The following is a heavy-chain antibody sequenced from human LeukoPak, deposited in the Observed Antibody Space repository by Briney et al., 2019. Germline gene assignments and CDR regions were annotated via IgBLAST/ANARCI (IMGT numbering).Heavy chain of an antibody. CDR3: ARRSGTYHAFDI. CDR2: FYYTGST. J-gene: IGHJ3*02. V-gene: IGHV4-39*01. Sequence: SETLSLTCTVSGGSISSNGYYWGWIREPPGKGLEWIGSFYYTGSTFYSPSLKSRVTISVDTSKNQFSLKLSSVTAADTAVYYCARRSGTYHAFDIWGQGTMVTVSS. CDR1: GGSISSNGYY. D-gene: IGHD1-26*01.